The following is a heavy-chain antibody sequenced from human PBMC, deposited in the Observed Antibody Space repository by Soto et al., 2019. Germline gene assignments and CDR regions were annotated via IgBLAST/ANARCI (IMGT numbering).Heavy chain of an antibody. CDR1: VYTCTSYG. CDR3: ARRYSSSWYDWFDA. J-gene: IGHJ5*02. V-gene: IGHV1-18*04. Sequence: ASVTVSFRASVYTCTSYGISWLRHAPGQGLEWMGWISAYNGNTNYAQKLQGRVTMTTDTSTSTAYMELRSLRSDETAVYYCARRYSSSWYDWFDAWGQGTLVTVSS. D-gene: IGHD6-13*01. CDR2: ISAYNGNT.